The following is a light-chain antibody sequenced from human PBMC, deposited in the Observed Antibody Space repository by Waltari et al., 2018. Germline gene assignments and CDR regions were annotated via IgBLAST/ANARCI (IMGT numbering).Light chain of an antibody. CDR1: SRDVGGSNY. J-gene: IGLJ2*01. V-gene: IGLV2-14*03. Sequence: QSALTQPASVSGSPGQSITMSCTGTSRDVGGSNYVSWYQQHPGKAPKLMIYDVSNRPSGVSNRFSGSKSGNTASLTISGLQAEDEADYYCSSYTSSSTPGVFGGGTKLTVL. CDR3: SSYTSSSTPGV. CDR2: DVS.